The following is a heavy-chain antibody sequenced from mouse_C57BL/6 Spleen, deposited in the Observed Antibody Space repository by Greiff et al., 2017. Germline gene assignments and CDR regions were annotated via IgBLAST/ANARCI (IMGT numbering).Heavy chain of an antibody. V-gene: IGHV1-22*01. CDR1: GYTFTDYY. Sequence: VQLKESGPELVKPGASVKMSCKASGYTFTDYYMHWVKQSPGKSLEWIGYINPNNGGTSYNQKFKGKATLTGNKSSSTAYLELRRLTSEDSAVYYCARGGNYPFAYWGQGTLLTVSA. D-gene: IGHD2-1*01. J-gene: IGHJ3*01. CDR3: ARGGNYPFAY. CDR2: INPNNGGT.